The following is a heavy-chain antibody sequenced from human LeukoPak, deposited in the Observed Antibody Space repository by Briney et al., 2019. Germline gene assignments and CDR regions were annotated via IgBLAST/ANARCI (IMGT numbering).Heavy chain of an antibody. V-gene: IGHV4-39*07. Sequence: PSETLSLICTVSGGSLSSSSHYWGWVRQPPGRGGEGVGSIYYSGTTYYNPSLKSRVTISVNTSKNQFSLRLSSVTAADTAVYYCATTTIRLGFWGQGTLVTVSS. J-gene: IGHJ4*02. CDR2: IYYSGTT. CDR1: GGSLSSSSHY. D-gene: IGHD1-26*01. CDR3: ATTTIRLGF.